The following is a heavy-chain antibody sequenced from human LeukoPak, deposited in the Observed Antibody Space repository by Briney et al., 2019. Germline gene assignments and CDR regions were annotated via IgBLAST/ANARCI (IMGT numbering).Heavy chain of an antibody. Sequence: GGSLRLSCTTSGFNFRAYWMGWVRQAPGKGLEWVSVIYSGGSTYYADSVKGRFTISRDNSKNTLYLQMNSLRAEDTAVYYCARVGRAVAGSERYFDYWGQGTLVTVSS. CDR3: ARVGRAVAGSERYFDY. V-gene: IGHV3-53*01. D-gene: IGHD6-19*01. CDR1: GFNFRAYW. J-gene: IGHJ4*02. CDR2: IYSGGST.